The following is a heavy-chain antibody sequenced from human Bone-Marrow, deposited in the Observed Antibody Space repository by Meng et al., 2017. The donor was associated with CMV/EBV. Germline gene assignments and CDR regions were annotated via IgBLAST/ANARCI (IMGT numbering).Heavy chain of an antibody. CDR3: ARGMYYYDSSGYHPLYYFDY. D-gene: IGHD3-22*01. CDR2: IYYSGST. CDR1: GGSISSSSYY. Sequence: GSLRLSCTVSGGSISSSSYYWGWIRQPPGKGLEWIGSIYYSGSTYYNPSLKSRVTISVDTSKNQFSLKLSSVTAADTAVYYCARGMYYYDSSGYHPLYYFDYWGQGTLVTVSS. J-gene: IGHJ4*02. V-gene: IGHV4-39*07.